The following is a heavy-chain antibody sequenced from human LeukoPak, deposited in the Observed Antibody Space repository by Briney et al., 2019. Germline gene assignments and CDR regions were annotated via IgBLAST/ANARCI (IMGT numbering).Heavy chain of an antibody. D-gene: IGHD6-13*01. CDR3: ARHVGIAAAPDY. J-gene: IGHJ4*02. V-gene: IGHV4-59*08. CDR1: GGSISSYY. Sequence: SETLSLTCTVSGGSISSYYWSWIRQRPGKGLEWIGYIYYSGSTNYNPSLKSRVTISVDTSKNQFSLKLSSVTAADTAVYYCARHVGIAAAPDYWGQGTLVTVSS. CDR2: IYYSGST.